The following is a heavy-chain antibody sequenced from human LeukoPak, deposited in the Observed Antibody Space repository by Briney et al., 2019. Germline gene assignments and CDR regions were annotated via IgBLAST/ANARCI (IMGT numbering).Heavy chain of an antibody. CDR1: GCSLSGHW. Sequence: GGSLRLSCATSGCSLSGHWMNWVRQPPGKGLEWVANIKADGSERYYVASVKGRFTISRDDAKRTVDLQMDTLRAEYTAIYDCAYRNNFEYRGQGALVTVSP. CDR2: IKADGSER. V-gene: IGHV3-7*05. CDR3: AYRNNFEY. J-gene: IGHJ4*02. D-gene: IGHD6-6*01.